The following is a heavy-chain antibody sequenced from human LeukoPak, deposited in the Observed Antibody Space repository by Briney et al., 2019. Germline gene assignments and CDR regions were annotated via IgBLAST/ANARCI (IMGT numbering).Heavy chain of an antibody. CDR1: GFTFSSYE. CDR3: AGSHYYGSGSYYPPPTLY. D-gene: IGHD3-10*01. CDR2: ISSSGSTI. Sequence: GGSLRLSCAASGFTFSSYEMNWVRQAPGKGLEWVSYISSSGSTIYYADSVKGRFTISRDNAKNSLYLQMNSLRAEDTAAYYCAGSHYYGSGSYYPPPTLYWGQGTLVTVSS. V-gene: IGHV3-48*03. J-gene: IGHJ4*02.